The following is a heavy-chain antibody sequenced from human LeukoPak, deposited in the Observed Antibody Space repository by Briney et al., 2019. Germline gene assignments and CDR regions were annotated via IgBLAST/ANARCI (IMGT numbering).Heavy chain of an antibody. V-gene: IGHV1-69*01. CDR2: IIPIFGTA. D-gene: IGHD5-18*01. Sequence: GASVTVSFKASGGTFSSYAISWVRQAPGQGLEWMGGIIPIFGTANYAQKFQGRVTITADESTSTAYMELSSLRSEDTAVYYCAREWIQLRGYYYGMDVWGQGTTVTVSS. J-gene: IGHJ6*02. CDR3: AREWIQLRGYYYGMDV. CDR1: GGTFSSYA.